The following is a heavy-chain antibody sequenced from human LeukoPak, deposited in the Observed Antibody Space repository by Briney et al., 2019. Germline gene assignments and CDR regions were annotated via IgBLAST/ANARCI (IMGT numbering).Heavy chain of an antibody. J-gene: IGHJ4*02. D-gene: IGHD3-10*01. CDR1: GFTVSSNY. V-gene: IGHV3-66*01. CDR3: ARDRVGTYYYGSGSYYYFDY. Sequence: PGGSLRLSCAASGFTVSSNYMSWVRQAPGKGLEWVSVIYSGGSTYYADSVKGRFTFSRDNSKNTLYLQMNSLRAEDTAVYYCARDRVGTYYYGSGSYYYFDYWGQGTLVTASS. CDR2: IYSGGST.